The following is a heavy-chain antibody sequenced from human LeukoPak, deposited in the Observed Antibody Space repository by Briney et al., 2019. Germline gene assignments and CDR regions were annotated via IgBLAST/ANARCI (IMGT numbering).Heavy chain of an antibody. V-gene: IGHV1-8*01. CDR2: MNPNSGNT. CDR1: GYTFTSYD. CDR3: ARQVVPAAMDYLWFDP. Sequence: ASVKVSCKASGYTFTSYDINWVRQATGQGLEWMGWMNPNSGNTGYAQKFQGRVTMTRNTSISTAYMELSSLRSEDTAVYYCARQVVPAAMDYLWFDPWGQGTLVTVSS. J-gene: IGHJ5*02. D-gene: IGHD2-2*01.